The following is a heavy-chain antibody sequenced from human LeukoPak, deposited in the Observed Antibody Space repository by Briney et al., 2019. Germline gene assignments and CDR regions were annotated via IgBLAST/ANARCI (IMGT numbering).Heavy chain of an antibody. Sequence: GASVKVSCKASGGTFSSYAISWVRQAPGQGLEWMGGIIPIFGTANYAQKFQGRVTITADESTSTAYMELSSLRSEDTAVYYCARGRGALVRGVRRNWFDPWGQGTLVTVSS. V-gene: IGHV1-69*13. CDR1: GGTFSSYA. J-gene: IGHJ5*02. D-gene: IGHD3-10*01. CDR3: ARGRGALVRGVRRNWFDP. CDR2: IIPIFGTA.